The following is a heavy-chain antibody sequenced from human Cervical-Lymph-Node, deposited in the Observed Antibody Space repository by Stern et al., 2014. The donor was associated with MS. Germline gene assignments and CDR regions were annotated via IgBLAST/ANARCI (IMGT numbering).Heavy chain of an antibody. CDR1: GYAFTSYD. CDR2: INPNTGTT. J-gene: IGHJ4*02. CDR3: ATSQGAI. Sequence: VQLVESGAEVKKPGASLKVSCKASGYAFTSYDVNWVRQATGKGLEWMGLINPNTGTTCYAQKFQGRVTMNTNNSLTTAYMQPSTQRSEDTAVYYCATSQGAIWGQGTLVTVPS. D-gene: IGHD3-16*01. V-gene: IGHV1-8*01.